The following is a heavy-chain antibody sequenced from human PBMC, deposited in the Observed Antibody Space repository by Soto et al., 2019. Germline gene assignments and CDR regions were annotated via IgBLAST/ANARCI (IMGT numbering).Heavy chain of an antibody. CDR1: GFTFSNAW. Sequence: GGSLRLSCAASGFTFSNAWMSWVRQAPGKGLEWVGRIKSKTDGGTTDYAAPVKGRFTISRDDSKNTLYLQMNSLKTEDTAVYYCTTDYIEAAAGDYWGQGTLVTVSS. CDR3: TTDYIEAAAGDY. J-gene: IGHJ4*02. CDR2: IKSKTDGGTT. V-gene: IGHV3-15*01. D-gene: IGHD6-13*01.